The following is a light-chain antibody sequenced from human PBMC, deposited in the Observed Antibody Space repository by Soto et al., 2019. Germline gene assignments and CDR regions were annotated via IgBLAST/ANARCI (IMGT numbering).Light chain of an antibody. CDR3: SSYTPINTVV. CDR2: DVS. Sequence: QSALTQPASVSGSPGQSITISCTGTSSDVGGYKYVSWYQQQSGKAPKLMIYDVSDRPSGVSNRFSGSKSGYTASLTISGLQVEDEADYYCSSYTPINTVVFGGGTKLTVL. V-gene: IGLV2-14*03. J-gene: IGLJ2*01. CDR1: SSDVGGYKY.